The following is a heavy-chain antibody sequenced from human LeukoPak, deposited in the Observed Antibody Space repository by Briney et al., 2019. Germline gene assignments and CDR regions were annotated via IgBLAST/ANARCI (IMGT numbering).Heavy chain of an antibody. J-gene: IGHJ4*02. CDR2: IYYSGST. Sequence: SETLSLTCLVSGGSISSSCYYWGWIRQPPGKGLEGMGRIYYSGSTYYNPSLKSRVTISVVTSKHQFSLKLSSVTAADTAVYYCARLGYYDSSGYDSWGQGTLGTVSS. CDR3: ARLGYYDSSGYDS. CDR1: GGSISSSCYY. D-gene: IGHD3-22*01. V-gene: IGHV4-39*01.